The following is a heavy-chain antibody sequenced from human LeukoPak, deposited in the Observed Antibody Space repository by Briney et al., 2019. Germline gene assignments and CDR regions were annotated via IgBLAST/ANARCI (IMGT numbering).Heavy chain of an antibody. Sequence: SETLSLTCTVSGGSISSYYWSWIRQPPGKGLEWIGYIYYSGSTNYNPSLKSRVTISVDTSKNQFSLKLSSVAAADTAVYYCASDGGSSWYEGVSAFDIWGQGTMVTVSS. CDR2: IYYSGST. CDR3: ASDGGSSWYEGVSAFDI. D-gene: IGHD6-13*01. J-gene: IGHJ3*02. V-gene: IGHV4-59*01. CDR1: GGSISSYY.